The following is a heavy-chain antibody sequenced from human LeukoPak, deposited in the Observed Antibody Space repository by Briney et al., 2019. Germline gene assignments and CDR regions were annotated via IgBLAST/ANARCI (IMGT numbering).Heavy chain of an antibody. CDR1: GYTFTGYY. J-gene: IGHJ5*02. Sequence: ASVKVSCKASGYTFTGYYMHWVRQAPGQGLEWMGWMNPNSGNTGYAQKFQGRVTITRNTSISTAYMELSSLRSEDTAVYYCARGPYSSGWHNWFDPWGQGTLVTVSS. V-gene: IGHV1-8*03. CDR3: ARGPYSSGWHNWFDP. CDR2: MNPNSGNT. D-gene: IGHD6-19*01.